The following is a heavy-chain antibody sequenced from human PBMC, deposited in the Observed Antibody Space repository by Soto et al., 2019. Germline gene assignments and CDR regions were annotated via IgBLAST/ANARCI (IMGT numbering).Heavy chain of an antibody. Sequence: ASVKVSCKATGYTFTAYAMHWVRQAPGQRLEWMGWIKPANGNTEYSQKFQGRLTITIDTSANTMYMELSSLTSEDTAMYYCTRSAISPYGGLIGPFDYWGQGDLVTVSS. CDR3: TRSAISPYGGLIGPFDY. V-gene: IGHV1-3*01. CDR1: GYTFTAYA. J-gene: IGHJ4*02. CDR2: IKPANGNT. D-gene: IGHD3-16*02.